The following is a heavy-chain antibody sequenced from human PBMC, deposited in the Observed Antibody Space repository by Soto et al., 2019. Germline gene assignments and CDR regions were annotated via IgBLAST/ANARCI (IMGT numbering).Heavy chain of an antibody. CDR3: ARAPRAGVIIVITWAQIDY. V-gene: IGHV1-46*01. CDR2: ISPDGGSK. D-gene: IGHD3-10*01. CDR1: GFDFTDHY. Sequence: QVQLVQSGAEVKKPGASVKVSCKASGFDFTDHYIHWVRQAPGQGLEWMGIISPDGGSKRYSQKFQARITMTRDTSTSTVYMELSSLRSEDTAIYYCARAPRAGVIIVITWAQIDYWGQGTLVTVSS. J-gene: IGHJ4*02.